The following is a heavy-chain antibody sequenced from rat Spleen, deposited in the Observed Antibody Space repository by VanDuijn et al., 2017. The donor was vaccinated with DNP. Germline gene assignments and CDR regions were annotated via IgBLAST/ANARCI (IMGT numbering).Heavy chain of an antibody. CDR3: ARGYYDGSPDY. V-gene: IGHV1-43*01. Sequence: QVQLQQSGFELAKPGSSVKISCKASGYTFNSYYINWIKQTTGQGLEYIGYINTGSGNTNYNEKFKDKATLTVDKSSSTAFMQLSSLTPDDSAVYYCARGYYDGSPDYWGQGVMVTVSS. CDR2: INTGSGNT. CDR1: GYTFNSYY. D-gene: IGHD1-12*02. J-gene: IGHJ2*01.